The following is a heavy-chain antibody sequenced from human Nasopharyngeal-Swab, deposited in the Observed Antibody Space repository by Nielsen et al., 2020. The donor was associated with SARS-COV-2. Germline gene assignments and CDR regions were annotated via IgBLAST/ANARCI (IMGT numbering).Heavy chain of an antibody. CDR3: VRSSSRYYFDY. Sequence: GSLRLSCTVSGDSIAYSTFYWGWIRQPTGKGLEWIGNIDYNGNTYQNPSLKSRLTISVDKSKNQFSLQLSSVTAADTAVYYCVRSSSRYYFDYWAQGTQVTVSS. V-gene: IGHV4-39*01. CDR2: IDYNGNT. D-gene: IGHD6-13*01. J-gene: IGHJ4*02. CDR1: GDSIAYSTFY.